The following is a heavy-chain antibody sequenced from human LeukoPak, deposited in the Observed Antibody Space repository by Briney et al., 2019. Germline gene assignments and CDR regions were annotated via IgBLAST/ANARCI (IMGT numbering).Heavy chain of an antibody. V-gene: IGHV3-30*02. J-gene: IGHJ3*02. Sequence: PGGSLRLSCAASGFTFSSYGMHWVRQAPGKGLEWVAFIRYDGNNKYYADSVKGRFTISRDNSKNTLYLQTNSLRAEDTAVYYCAKSLNYYYDSSGSSKGGFDIWGQGTMVTVSS. CDR1: GFTFSSYG. CDR3: AKSLNYYYDSSGSSKGGFDI. D-gene: IGHD3-22*01. CDR2: IRYDGNNK.